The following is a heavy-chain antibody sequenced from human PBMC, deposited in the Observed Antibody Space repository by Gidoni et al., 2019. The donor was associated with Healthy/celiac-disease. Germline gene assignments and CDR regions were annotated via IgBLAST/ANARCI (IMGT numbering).Heavy chain of an antibody. CDR3: ARVVGYYDILTGYYTAGAFDI. J-gene: IGHJ3*02. Sequence: QVQLVQSGAEVKKPGASVKVSCQASGYTFTSYGISWVRQAPGQGLEWMGWISAYNGNTNYAQKLQGRVTMTTDTSTSTAYMELRSLRSDDTAVYYCARVVGYYDILTGYYTAGAFDIWGQGTMVTVSS. D-gene: IGHD3-9*01. V-gene: IGHV1-18*01. CDR2: ISAYNGNT. CDR1: GYTFTSYG.